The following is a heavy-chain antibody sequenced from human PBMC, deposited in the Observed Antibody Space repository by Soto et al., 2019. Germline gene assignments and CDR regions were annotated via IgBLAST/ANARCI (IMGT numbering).Heavy chain of an antibody. CDR2: IYPSDSDS. CDR3: ARGGVSTRTFDY. CDR1: GYNFAVYC. Sequence: GEPLKISCKGPGYNFAVYCIAWVRQMPGNGLELMGIIYPSDSDSRYRPSCQGQVTISADKSISSAYLQWSSLRASDTARYYCARGGVSTRTFDYWGQGTPVTVS. D-gene: IGHD3-3*01. J-gene: IGHJ4*02. V-gene: IGHV5-51*01.